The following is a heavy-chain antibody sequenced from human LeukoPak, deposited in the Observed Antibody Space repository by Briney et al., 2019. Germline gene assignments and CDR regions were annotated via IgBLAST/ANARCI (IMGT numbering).Heavy chain of an antibody. Sequence: GGSLRLSCAASGFPFSSYSMNWVRQAPGKGLEWVSSISSSSSYIYYADSVKGRFTISRDNAKNSLYLQMNSLRAEDTAVYYCARDSGSYLGPSKGDYWGQGTLVTVSS. J-gene: IGHJ4*02. CDR2: ISSSSSYI. D-gene: IGHD1-26*01. CDR1: GFPFSSYS. CDR3: ARDSGSYLGPSKGDY. V-gene: IGHV3-21*01.